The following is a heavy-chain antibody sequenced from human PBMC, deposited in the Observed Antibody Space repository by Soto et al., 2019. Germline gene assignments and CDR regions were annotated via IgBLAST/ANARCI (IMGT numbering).Heavy chain of an antibody. V-gene: IGHV4-30-4*01. CDR3: ARVPSPFDYYYAMDV. Sequence: TLSLTCTVSGDSISSGNKYWSWIRQPPGKGLEWIGYIFSGGTTYYNPSLKSRLTMSLDTSQNQFSLKLNSVTDADTAVYYCARVPSPFDYYYAMDVWGQGTTVTVSS. D-gene: IGHD3-16*01. CDR1: GDSISSGNKY. CDR2: IFSGGTT. J-gene: IGHJ6*02.